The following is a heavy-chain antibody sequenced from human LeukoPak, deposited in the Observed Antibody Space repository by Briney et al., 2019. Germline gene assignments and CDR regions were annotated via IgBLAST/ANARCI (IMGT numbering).Heavy chain of an antibody. CDR3: ARGLETTYYDSSGYYYDY. Sequence: PSETLSLTCAVYGGSFSGYYWSWIRQPPGKGLEWIGEINHSGSTNYNPSLKSRVTISVDTSKNQFSLKLSSVTAADTAVYYCARGLETTYYDSSGYYYDYWGQGTLVTVSS. CDR1: GGSFSGYY. V-gene: IGHV4-34*01. D-gene: IGHD3-22*01. CDR2: INHSGST. J-gene: IGHJ4*02.